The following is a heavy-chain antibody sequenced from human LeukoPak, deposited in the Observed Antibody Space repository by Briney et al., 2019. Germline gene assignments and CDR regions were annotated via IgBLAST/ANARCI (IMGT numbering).Heavy chain of an antibody. Sequence: SETLSLTCAVSGYSISSGYYWGRIRQPPGKGLEWIGSIYHSGSTYYNPSLKSRVTISVDTSKNQFSLKLSSVTAADTAVYYCARTRGYCSSTSCYPRGAFDIWGQGTMVTVSS. J-gene: IGHJ3*02. V-gene: IGHV4-38-2*01. CDR2: IYHSGST. CDR3: ARTRGYCSSTSCYPRGAFDI. CDR1: GYSISSGYY. D-gene: IGHD2-2*01.